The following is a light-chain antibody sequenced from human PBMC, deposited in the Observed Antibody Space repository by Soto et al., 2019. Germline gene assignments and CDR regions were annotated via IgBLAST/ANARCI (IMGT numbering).Light chain of an antibody. Sequence: QSALTQPASVSGSPGQSITISCTGTSSDVGGYNYVSWYQQHPGKAPKLMIYDVSNRPSGVSNRFSGSKSGNTASLTISGLQAEDEVDYDCSSYTSSSTLGVVFGGGTKLTVL. CDR1: SSDVGGYNY. CDR2: DVS. J-gene: IGLJ2*01. V-gene: IGLV2-14*01. CDR3: SSYTSSSTLGVV.